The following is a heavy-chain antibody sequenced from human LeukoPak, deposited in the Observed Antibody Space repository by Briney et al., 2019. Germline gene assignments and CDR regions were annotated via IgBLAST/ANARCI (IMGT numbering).Heavy chain of an antibody. V-gene: IGHV4-4*07. CDR3: ARGIADDYYYYGMDV. CDR2: IYTSGST. J-gene: IGHJ6*02. CDR1: GGSISRYY. D-gene: IGHD6-13*01. Sequence: PSETLSLTCTVSGGSISRYYWSWIRQPPGKGLEWIGRIYTSGSTNYNPSLKSRVTISVDTSKNQFSLKLSSVTAADTAVYYCARGIADDYYYYGMDVWGQGTTVTVSS.